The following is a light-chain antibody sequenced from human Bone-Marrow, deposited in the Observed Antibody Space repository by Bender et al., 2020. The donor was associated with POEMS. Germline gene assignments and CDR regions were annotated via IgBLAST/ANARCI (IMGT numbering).Light chain of an antibody. V-gene: IGLV3-21*02. J-gene: IGLJ2*01. CDR3: GTWDNSLSPHVV. Sequence: SLVLTQSPSMSVAPGQTATITCGGNLMGDKGVNWYQQRSGQPPVVVVFSNGDRPSGIPDRFSGSKSGNTATLTISRVEGGDEADYYCGTWDNSLSPHVVFGGGTKLTVL. CDR2: SNG. CDR1: LMGDKG.